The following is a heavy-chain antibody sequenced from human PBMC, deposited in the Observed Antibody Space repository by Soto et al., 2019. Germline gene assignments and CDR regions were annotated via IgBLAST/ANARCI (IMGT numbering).Heavy chain of an antibody. CDR2: IIPFYNTL. CDR3: ASGASRWYPYFFDS. Sequence: QAQVVQSGAEVRKPGSSVKVSCKASEGTFNSYAIAWVRQVPGQGLEWMGGIIPFYNTLNYAQKFQDRVTITADDSTNTVYMELSSLRSDDTAVYFCASGASRWYPYFFDSWAQGTLVTVSS. D-gene: IGHD6-13*01. CDR1: EGTFNSYA. V-gene: IGHV1-69*01. J-gene: IGHJ4*02.